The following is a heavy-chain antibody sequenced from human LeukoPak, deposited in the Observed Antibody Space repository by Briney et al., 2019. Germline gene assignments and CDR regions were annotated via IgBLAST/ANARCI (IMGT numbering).Heavy chain of an antibody. CDR3: ARDGGWLQTQNHYYYHGMDV. J-gene: IGHJ6*02. D-gene: IGHD5-24*01. CDR1: GGSFNSYG. CDR2: IIPILDMS. Sequence: ASVKVSCKASGGSFNSYGITWVRQAPGQGLEWMGRIIPILDMSNYAQKFQGRVTITADKSMRTAYMEVSSLRSEDTAMYYCARDGGWLQTQNHYYYHGMDVWGQGTTVTVSS. V-gene: IGHV1-69*04.